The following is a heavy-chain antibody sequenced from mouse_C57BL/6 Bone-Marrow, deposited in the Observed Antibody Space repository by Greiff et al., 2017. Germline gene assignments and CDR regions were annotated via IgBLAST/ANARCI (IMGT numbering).Heavy chain of an antibody. V-gene: IGHV14-4*01. J-gene: IGHJ2*01. Sequence: EVKLMESGAELVRPGASVKLSCTASGFNIKDDYMHWVKQRPEQGLEWIGWIDPENGDTEYASKFQGKATITADTSSNTAYLQLSSLTSEDTAVYYCTTDSSGYYFDYWGQGTTLTVSS. CDR3: TTDSSGYYFDY. CDR2: IDPENGDT. D-gene: IGHD3-2*02. CDR1: GFNIKDDY.